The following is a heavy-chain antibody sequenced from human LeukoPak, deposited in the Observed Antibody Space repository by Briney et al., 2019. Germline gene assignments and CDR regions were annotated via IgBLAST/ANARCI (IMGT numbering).Heavy chain of an antibody. Sequence: GGSLRLSCAASGFTFSSDAMSWVRQAPGKGLQWVSTISGGGGSTYYADSVKGRFTVSRDNSKNTLYLQMNSLRAEDTAIFYCAKGIGGSGSYYALDYWGQGTLVPVSS. D-gene: IGHD3-10*01. J-gene: IGHJ4*02. V-gene: IGHV3-23*01. CDR2: ISGGGGST. CDR1: GFTFSSDA. CDR3: AKGIGGSGSYYALDY.